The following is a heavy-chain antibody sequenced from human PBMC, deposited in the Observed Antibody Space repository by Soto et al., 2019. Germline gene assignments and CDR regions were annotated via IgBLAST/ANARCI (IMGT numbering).Heavy chain of an antibody. Sequence: QVQLVQSGAEVKKPGASVKVSCKASGYTFTSYAMHWVRQAPGQRLEWMGWINAGNGNTKYSQKFQGRVTITRDTSASTAYMELSSLRSEDTAVYYCASLRHSPSYYYYYGMDVWGLGTTVTVSS. J-gene: IGHJ6*02. CDR3: ASLRHSPSYYYYYGMDV. CDR2: INAGNGNT. V-gene: IGHV1-3*01. CDR1: GYTFTSYA. D-gene: IGHD5-18*01.